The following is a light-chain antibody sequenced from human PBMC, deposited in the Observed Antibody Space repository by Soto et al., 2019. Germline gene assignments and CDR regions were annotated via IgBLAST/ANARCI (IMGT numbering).Light chain of an antibody. V-gene: IGLV2-11*01. Sequence: QSALTQPRSVSGSPGQSVTISCTGTSSDVGDYNYVSWYQQHPGKAPKLMIYDVSKRPSGVPDRFSGSKSGNTASLTISGLQADDEADYYCCSYAGSYTHYVFGTGTKLTVL. CDR1: SSDVGDYNY. J-gene: IGLJ1*01. CDR3: CSYAGSYTHYV. CDR2: DVS.